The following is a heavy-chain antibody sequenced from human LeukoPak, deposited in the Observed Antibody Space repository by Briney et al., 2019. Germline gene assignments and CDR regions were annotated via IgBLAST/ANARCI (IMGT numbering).Heavy chain of an antibody. D-gene: IGHD3-9*01. CDR2: IYYSGST. V-gene: IGHV4-59*01. Sequence: SETLSLTCTVSGGSISSYYWNWIRQPPGKGLEWIGYIYYSGSTNYNPSLKSRVTISVDTSKNQFSLKLSSVTAADTAVYYCARGAYDILTGYYNEPPYNWFDPWGQGTLVTVSS. CDR1: GGSISSYY. J-gene: IGHJ5*02. CDR3: ARGAYDILTGYYNEPPYNWFDP.